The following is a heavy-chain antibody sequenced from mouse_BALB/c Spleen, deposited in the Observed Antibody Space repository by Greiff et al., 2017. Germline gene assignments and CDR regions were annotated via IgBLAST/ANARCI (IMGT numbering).Heavy chain of an antibody. V-gene: IGHV5-9-4*01. CDR1: GFTFSSYA. Sequence: EVQLVESGGGLVKPGGSLKLSCAASGFTFSSYAMSWVRQSPEKRLEWVAEISSGGSYTYYPDTVTGRFTISRDNAKNTLYLEMSSLRSEDTAMYYCARETARYFDYWGQGTTLTVSS. CDR3: ARETARYFDY. D-gene: IGHD3-2*01. J-gene: IGHJ2*01. CDR2: ISSGGSYT.